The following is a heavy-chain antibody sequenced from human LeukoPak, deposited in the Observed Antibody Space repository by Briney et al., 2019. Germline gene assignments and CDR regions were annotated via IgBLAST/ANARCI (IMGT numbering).Heavy chain of an antibody. J-gene: IGHJ6*03. V-gene: IGHV3-15*01. D-gene: IGHD2-2*02. CDR2: IKSKTDGGTT. Sequence: GGSLRLSCAASGFTFSNAWMSWVRQAPGKGLEWVGRIKSKTDGGTTDYAAPVKGRFTISRDDSKNTLYLQMNSLKTEDTAVYYCTTAIRPIVVIPAAIRGRRYYYYYMDVWGKGTTVTVSS. CDR1: GFTFSNAW. CDR3: TTAIRPIVVIPAAIRGRRYYYYYMDV.